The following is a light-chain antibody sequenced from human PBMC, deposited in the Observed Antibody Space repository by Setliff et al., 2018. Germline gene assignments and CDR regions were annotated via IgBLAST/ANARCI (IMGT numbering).Light chain of an antibody. J-gene: IGLJ1*01. CDR2: DVS. CDR1: SSDVGGYNY. Sequence: QSALTQPASVSRSPGQSITISRTGTSSDVGGYNYVSWYQQHTGKAAKLMSYDVSTRPSGVSNRFSGSKSGKTASLTISGLQADDEADYYCSSYTSSSTYVFGTGTKGTV. CDR3: SSYTSSSTYV. V-gene: IGLV2-14*01.